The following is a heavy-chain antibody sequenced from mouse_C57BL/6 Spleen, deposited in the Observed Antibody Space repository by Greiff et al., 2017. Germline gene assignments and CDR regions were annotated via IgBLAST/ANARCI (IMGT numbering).Heavy chain of an antibody. V-gene: IGHV1-15*01. CDR3: TKPVVAPAWFAY. D-gene: IGHD1-1*01. Sequence: VQLKESGAELVRPGASVTLSCKASGYTFTDYEMHWVKQTPVHGLEWIGAIDPETGGTAYNQKFKGKAILTADKSSSTAYMELRSLTSEDSAVYYCTKPVVAPAWFAYWGQGTLVTVSA. J-gene: IGHJ3*01. CDR1: GYTFTDYE. CDR2: IDPETGGT.